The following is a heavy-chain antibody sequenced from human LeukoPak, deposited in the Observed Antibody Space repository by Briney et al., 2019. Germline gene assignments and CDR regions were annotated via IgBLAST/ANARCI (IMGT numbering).Heavy chain of an antibody. CDR2: IYYSGST. CDR1: GGSISSYY. Sequence: SETLSLTCTVSGGSISSYYWSWIRQPPGKGLELIGYIYYSGSTNYNPSLKSRVTISVDTSKNQFSLKLSSVTAADTAVYYCARGEVDDYGDYYYFDYWGQGTLVTVSS. CDR3: ARGEVDDYGDYYYFDY. J-gene: IGHJ4*02. V-gene: IGHV4-59*01. D-gene: IGHD4-17*01.